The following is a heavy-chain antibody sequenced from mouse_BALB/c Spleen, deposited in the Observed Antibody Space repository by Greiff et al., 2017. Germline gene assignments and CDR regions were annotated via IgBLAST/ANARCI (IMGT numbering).Heavy chain of an antibody. CDR1: GFTFSSFG. CDR2: ISSGSSTI. V-gene: IGHV5-17*02. Sequence: EVMLVESGGGLVQPGGSRKLSCAASGFTFSSFGMHWVRQAPEKGLEWVAYISSGSSTIYYADTVKGRFTISRDNPKNTLFLQMTSLRSEDTAMYYCARSGDYDWYFDVWGAGTTVTVSS. CDR3: ARSGDYDWYFDV. J-gene: IGHJ1*01. D-gene: IGHD2-4*01.